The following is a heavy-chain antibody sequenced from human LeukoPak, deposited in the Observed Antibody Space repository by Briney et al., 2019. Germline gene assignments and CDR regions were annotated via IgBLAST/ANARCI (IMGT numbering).Heavy chain of an antibody. Sequence: GGSLRLSCTASGFIFRDYFMSWVRQSPGKGLGWVGIIRSKAYGGTTKYAASMKGRFTISRDDSKSTAYLQMNSLKTEDTAVYFCTREWDKHRGGDCYLGFDSWGQGTLVTVSS. CDR1: GFIFRDYF. D-gene: IGHD2-21*01. CDR2: IRSKAYGGTT. CDR3: TREWDKHRGGDCYLGFDS. J-gene: IGHJ4*02. V-gene: IGHV3-49*04.